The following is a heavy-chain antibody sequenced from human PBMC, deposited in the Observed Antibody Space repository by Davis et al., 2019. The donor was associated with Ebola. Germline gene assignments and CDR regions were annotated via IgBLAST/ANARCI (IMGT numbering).Heavy chain of an antibody. CDR2: IYYSGST. CDR1: GGSISSDDYS. CDR3: ARLTPGP. V-gene: IGHV4-30-2*03. J-gene: IGHJ5*02. Sequence: SETLSLTCAVSGGSISSDDYSWSWIRQPPGKGLEWIGAIYYSGSTSYNPSLKSRVTISVDTSKNQFSLKLSSVTAADTSVYYCARLTPGPWGQGTLVTVSS.